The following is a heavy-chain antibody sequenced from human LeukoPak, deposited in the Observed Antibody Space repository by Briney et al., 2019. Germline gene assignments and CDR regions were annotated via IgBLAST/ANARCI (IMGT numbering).Heavy chain of an antibody. CDR2: IYPGDSDT. J-gene: IGHJ4*02. CDR1: GYSFTSYW. Sequence: GESLKTSCKGSGYSFTSYWIGWVRQMPGKGLEWMGIIYPGDSDTRYSPSFQGQVTISADKSISTAYLQWSSLKASDTAMYYCARVTYYDLCSGYPTAHPGFDYWGQGTLVTLSS. V-gene: IGHV5-51*01. CDR3: ARVTYYDLCSGYPTAHPGFDY. D-gene: IGHD3-3*01.